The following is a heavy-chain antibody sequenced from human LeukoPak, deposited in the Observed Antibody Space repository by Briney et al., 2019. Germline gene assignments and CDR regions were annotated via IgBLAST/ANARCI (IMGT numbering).Heavy chain of an antibody. CDR2: IYYSGST. CDR3: ARLQWELLPPAFDI. CDR1: GGSISSSSYY. Sequence: PSETLSLTCTVSGGSISSSSYYWGWIRQPPGKGLEWIGSIYYSGSTYYNPSLKSRVTISVDTSKNQFSLKLSSVTAADTAVYYCARLQWELLPPAFDIWGQGTMVTASS. D-gene: IGHD1-26*01. J-gene: IGHJ3*02. V-gene: IGHV4-39*01.